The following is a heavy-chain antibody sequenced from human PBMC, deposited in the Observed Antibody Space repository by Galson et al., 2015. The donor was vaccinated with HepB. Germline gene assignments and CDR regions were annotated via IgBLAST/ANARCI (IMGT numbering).Heavy chain of an antibody. V-gene: IGHV6-1*01. Sequence: CAISGDSVSSNSAAWNWIRQSPSRGLEWLGRTYYRSKWYNDYAVSVKSRITTNPDTSKNQFSLQLNSVTPEDTAVYYCARLWGIAAAGSRAAFDIWGQGTMVTVSS. CDR1: GDSVSSNSAA. CDR3: ARLWGIAAAGSRAAFDI. CDR2: TYYRSKWYN. J-gene: IGHJ3*02. D-gene: IGHD6-13*01.